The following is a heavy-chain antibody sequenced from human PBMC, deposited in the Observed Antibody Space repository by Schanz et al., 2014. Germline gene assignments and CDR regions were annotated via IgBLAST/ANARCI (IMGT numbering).Heavy chain of an antibody. Sequence: EVQLVESGGGLVQPGGSLRLSCETSGFTFSNHAMSWVRQAPGKGLEWVSGISGSGAHTDYADSVKGRFTVSRDNSKNTLFLQMNTLRAEDTAVYYCAKGSVVVVAATLPFDYWGQGTLVTVSS. CDR1: GFTFSNHA. CDR2: ISGSGAHT. V-gene: IGHV3-23*04. D-gene: IGHD2-15*01. J-gene: IGHJ4*02. CDR3: AKGSVVVVAATLPFDY.